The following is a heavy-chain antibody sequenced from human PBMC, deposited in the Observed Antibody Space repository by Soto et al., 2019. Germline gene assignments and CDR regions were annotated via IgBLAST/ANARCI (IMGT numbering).Heavy chain of an antibody. CDR3: ARVFTMVRGVIPHYYYYYMDV. D-gene: IGHD3-10*01. CDR1: GGSISSYY. Sequence: SETLSLTRTVSGGSISSYYWSWIRQPPGKGLEWIGYIYYSGSTNYNPSLKSRVTISVDTSKNQFSLKLSSVTAADTAVYYCARVFTMVRGVIPHYYYYYMDVWGKGTTVTVSS. J-gene: IGHJ6*03. V-gene: IGHV4-59*01. CDR2: IYYSGST.